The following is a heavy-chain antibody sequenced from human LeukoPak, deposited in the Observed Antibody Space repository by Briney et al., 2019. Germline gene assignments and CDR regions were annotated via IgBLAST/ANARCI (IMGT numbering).Heavy chain of an antibody. CDR2: INYSGFT. CDR3: ARDASRYSRGSFDY. Sequence: SETLSLTCTVSGGSFITNYWTWIRHPPGKGMDWIGSINYSGFTNYNPSLKTPATISIDTSNNHSRMNLSLATATAPAVCYCARDASRYSRGSFDYGGEGPLVTV. V-gene: IGHV4-59*01. CDR1: GGSFITNY. J-gene: IGHJ4*02. D-gene: IGHD3-16*02.